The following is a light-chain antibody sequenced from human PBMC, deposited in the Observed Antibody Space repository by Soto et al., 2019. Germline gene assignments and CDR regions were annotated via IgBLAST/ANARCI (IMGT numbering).Light chain of an antibody. V-gene: IGKV1-5*01. CDR1: QSISSW. CDR3: QQYDNLPLI. J-gene: IGKJ5*01. CDR2: DAS. Sequence: ITLTQSPSTLSASVGDRVPITCRASQSISSWLAWYQQKPGKAPKLLIYDASSLETGVPSRFSGSGSGTDFTLTISSLQPEDFATYYCQQYDNLPLIFGQGTRLEIK.